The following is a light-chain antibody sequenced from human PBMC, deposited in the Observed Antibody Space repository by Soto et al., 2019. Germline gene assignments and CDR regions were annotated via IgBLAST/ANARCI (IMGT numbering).Light chain of an antibody. CDR1: QSISSSY. J-gene: IGKJ2*01. Sequence: EIVLTQSPGTLSLSPGERATLSCRASQSISSSYLAWYQQKPGQAPRLLIYGASSRATGIPDRFSGSGSGTDFTLTISRLEPEDFAVYYCQHYGGSPPYTFGQGTKVEIK. V-gene: IGKV3-20*01. CDR3: QHYGGSPPYT. CDR2: GAS.